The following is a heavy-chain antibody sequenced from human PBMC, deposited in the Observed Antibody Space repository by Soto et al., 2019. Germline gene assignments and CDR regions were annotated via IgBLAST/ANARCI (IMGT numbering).Heavy chain of an antibody. CDR1: GFTFSSYW. Sequence: PGGSLRLSCAASGFTFSSYWMSWVRQAPGKELEWVANIKQDGSEKYYVDSVKGRFTISRDNAKNSLYLQMNSLRAEDTAVYYCAREGIAARPVYYYYYMDVWGKGTTVTVSS. D-gene: IGHD6-6*01. J-gene: IGHJ6*03. V-gene: IGHV3-7*01. CDR3: AREGIAARPVYYYYYMDV. CDR2: IKQDGSEK.